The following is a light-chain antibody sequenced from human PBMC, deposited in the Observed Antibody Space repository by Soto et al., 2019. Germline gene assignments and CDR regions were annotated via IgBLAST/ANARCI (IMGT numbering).Light chain of an antibody. CDR2: KAS. Sequence: PITQSPSTPSGSVGDRVNLPFPASQTISSWLAWYQQKPGKAPKLLIYKASTLKSGVPSRFSGSGSGTEFTLTISSLQPDDFATYYCQHYNSYSEAFGQGTKVDIK. J-gene: IGKJ1*01. CDR1: QTISSW. V-gene: IGKV1-5*03. CDR3: QHYNSYSEA.